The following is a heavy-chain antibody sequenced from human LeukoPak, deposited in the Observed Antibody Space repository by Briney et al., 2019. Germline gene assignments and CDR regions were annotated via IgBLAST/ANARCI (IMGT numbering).Heavy chain of an antibody. CDR2: LYSGGAT. CDR3: ATMELWGEC. CDR1: GLTFRSFA. Sequence: GGSLRLSCAASGLTFRSFAMSWLRQAPGKGLQWVSVLYSGGATYYADSVKGRFTISRDNSKNTVFLQMKNLTAEDTAVYFCATMELWGECWGQGTLVIVSS. V-gene: IGHV3-66*01. J-gene: IGHJ4*02. D-gene: IGHD3-16*01.